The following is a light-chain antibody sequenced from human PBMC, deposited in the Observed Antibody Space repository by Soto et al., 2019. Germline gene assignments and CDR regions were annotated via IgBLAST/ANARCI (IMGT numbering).Light chain of an antibody. CDR2: GAS. V-gene: IGKV3-20*01. J-gene: IGKJ4*01. Sequence: EIVFAPSPGTLSFSPGERAPPSCRASQNVYNNYIAWYQQKPGQAPRTVIYGASIRATGIPDRFSGSGSGTDFTLSISRLEPEDSAVYYCQQYGSSITFGGGTKVDIK. CDR1: QNVYNNY. CDR3: QQYGSSIT.